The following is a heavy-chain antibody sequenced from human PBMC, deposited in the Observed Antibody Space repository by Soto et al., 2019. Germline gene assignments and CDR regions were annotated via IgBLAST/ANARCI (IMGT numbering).Heavy chain of an antibody. J-gene: IGHJ6*03. CDR2: ISSSSSYI. CDR3: AKDPGGLPTYMDV. Sequence: GGSLRLSCAASGLTFSSYGMNWVRQAPGKGLEWVSSISSSSSYIYYADSVKGRFTISRDNAKNTLYLQMNSLRAEDTAVYYCAKDPGGLPTYMDVWGKGTTVTVSS. D-gene: IGHD3-16*01. V-gene: IGHV3-21*04. CDR1: GLTFSSYG.